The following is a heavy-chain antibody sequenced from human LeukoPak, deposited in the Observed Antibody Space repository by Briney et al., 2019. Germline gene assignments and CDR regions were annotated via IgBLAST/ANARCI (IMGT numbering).Heavy chain of an antibody. CDR3: ARPLCSGWFGPFDS. J-gene: IGHJ4*02. CDR1: GFTFSAFA. D-gene: IGHD6-19*01. V-gene: IGHV3-23*01. CDR2: ISGSGTNS. Sequence: PGGSLRLSCAASGFTFSAFAINWVRQAPGKALEWVSAISGSGTNSYYADSVKGRFTISRDNAKNTLYLQMNSLRAEDTAVYYCARPLCSGWFGPFDSWGQGTLVTVSS.